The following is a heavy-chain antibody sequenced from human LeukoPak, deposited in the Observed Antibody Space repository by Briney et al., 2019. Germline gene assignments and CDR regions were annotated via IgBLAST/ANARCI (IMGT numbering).Heavy chain of an antibody. Sequence: GGSLRLSCAASGFTFSSYAMHWVRQAPGKGLEYVSAISSNGGSTYYANSVKGRFTISRDNSKNTPYLQMGSLRAEDMAVYYCAREGYSGSYSPRPFDYWGQGTLVTVSS. V-gene: IGHV3-64*01. CDR2: ISSNGGST. J-gene: IGHJ4*02. CDR3: AREGYSGSYSPRPFDY. CDR1: GFTFSSYA. D-gene: IGHD1-26*01.